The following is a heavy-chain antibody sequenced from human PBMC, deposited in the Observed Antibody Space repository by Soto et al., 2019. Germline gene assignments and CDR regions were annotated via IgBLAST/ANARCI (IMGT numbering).Heavy chain of an antibody. CDR2: IIPIFGTA. V-gene: IGHV1-69*01. J-gene: IGHJ4*02. D-gene: IGHD4-17*01. Sequence: SVKVSFKASGGTFSSYAISLVRHTPGQGLEWMGGIIPIFGTANYAQKFQGRVTITADESTSTAYMELSSLRSEDTAVYYCAGTTYAVTNYFDYWGQGTLVTVSS. CDR3: AGTTYAVTNYFDY. CDR1: GGTFSSYA.